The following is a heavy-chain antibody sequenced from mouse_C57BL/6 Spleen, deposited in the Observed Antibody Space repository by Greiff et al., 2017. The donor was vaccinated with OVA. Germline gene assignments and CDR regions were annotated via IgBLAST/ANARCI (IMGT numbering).Heavy chain of an antibody. D-gene: IGHD2-2*01. CDR2: IRNKANGYTT. J-gene: IGHJ3*01. Sequence: EVMLVESGGGLVQPGGSLSLSCAASGFTFTDYYMSWVRQPPGKALEWLGFIRNKANGYTTEYSASVQGRFTNSRDNSQSILYLQMNALRAEDSATYYCARYKEYGYDEGATFAYWGQGTLVTVSA. V-gene: IGHV7-3*01. CDR1: GFTFTDYY. CDR3: ARYKEYGYDEGATFAY.